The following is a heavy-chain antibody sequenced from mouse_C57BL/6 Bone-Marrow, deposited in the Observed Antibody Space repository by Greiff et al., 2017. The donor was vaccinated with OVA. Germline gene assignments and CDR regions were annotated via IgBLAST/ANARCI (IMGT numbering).Heavy chain of an antibody. CDR3: ARITLDY. J-gene: IGHJ2*01. CDR2: INPGSGGT. D-gene: IGHD1-3*01. Sequence: VQRVESGAELVRPGTSVKVSCKASGYAFTNYLIEWVKQRPGQGLEWIGVINPGSGGTNYNEKFKGKATLTADKSSSTAYMQLSSLTSEDSAVYFCARITLDYWGQGTTLTVSS. V-gene: IGHV1-54*01. CDR1: GYAFTNYL.